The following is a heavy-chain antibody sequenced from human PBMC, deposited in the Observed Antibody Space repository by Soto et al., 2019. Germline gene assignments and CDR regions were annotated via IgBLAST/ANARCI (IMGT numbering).Heavy chain of an antibody. V-gene: IGHV1-18*04. Sequence: ASVKVSCKASGYSFSSYAITWVRQAPGQGLEWVGWISGYNGNRKYAQKVQDRVIMTTDTATSTAYMELRSLRAEDTAVYYCANDKGSGWYGIDYWGQGTLVTVSS. J-gene: IGHJ4*02. CDR1: GYSFSSYA. D-gene: IGHD6-19*01. CDR3: ANDKGSGWYGIDY. CDR2: ISGYNGNR.